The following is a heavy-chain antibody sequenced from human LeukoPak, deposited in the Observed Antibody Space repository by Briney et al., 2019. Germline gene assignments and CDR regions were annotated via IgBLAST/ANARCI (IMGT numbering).Heavy chain of an antibody. CDR3: ARHYGAHYYDSSGLVPLHAPKSIWFDP. Sequence: PSETLSLTXAVYGGSFSGYYWSWIRQPPGKGLEWIGEINHSGSTNYNPSLKSRVTISVDTSKNQFSLKLSSVTAGDTAVYYCARHYGAHYYDSSGLVPLHAPKSIWFDPWGQGTLVTVSS. J-gene: IGHJ5*02. CDR2: INHSGST. V-gene: IGHV4-34*01. CDR1: GGSFSGYY. D-gene: IGHD3-22*01.